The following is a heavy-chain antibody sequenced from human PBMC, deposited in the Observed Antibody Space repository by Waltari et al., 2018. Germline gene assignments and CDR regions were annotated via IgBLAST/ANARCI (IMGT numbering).Heavy chain of an antibody. J-gene: IGHJ4*02. V-gene: IGHV3-74*01. CDR1: GFTFSSNW. CDR3: ASPPSITVADPFDS. D-gene: IGHD6-19*01. CDR2: MNRDASST. Sequence: EVQLVESGGGLVQPGGSLRLSCAASGFTFSSNWMHWVRQAPGTGLVWGSGMNRDASSTTDAESVKGGFTIARDNAKNTLYLQMNSLRAEDTAVYYCASPPSITVADPFDSWGQGTLVTVSS.